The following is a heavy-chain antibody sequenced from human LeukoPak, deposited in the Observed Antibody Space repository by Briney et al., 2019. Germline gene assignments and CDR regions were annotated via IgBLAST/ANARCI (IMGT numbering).Heavy chain of an antibody. J-gene: IGHJ4*02. CDR3: AKSTTVTQRGYFDY. D-gene: IGHD4-17*01. Sequence: PGGSLRLSCAASGFTFSSYGTHWVRQAPAKGLEWVAIISYDGSNKYYADSVKGRFTISRDNSKNTLYLQMNSLRAEDTAVYYCAKSTTVTQRGYFDYWGQGTLVTVSS. V-gene: IGHV3-30*18. CDR1: GFTFSSYG. CDR2: ISYDGSNK.